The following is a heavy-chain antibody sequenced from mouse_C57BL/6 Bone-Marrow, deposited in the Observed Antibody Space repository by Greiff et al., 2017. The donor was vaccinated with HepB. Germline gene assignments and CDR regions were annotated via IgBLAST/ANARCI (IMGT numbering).Heavy chain of an antibody. J-gene: IGHJ1*03. Sequence: QVQLQQSGPELVKPGASVKISCKVSGYAFSSSWMNWVKQRPGKGLEWIGRIYPGDGDTNYNGKFKGKATLTADKSSSTAYMQLSSLTSEDSAVYFCARGGSNYVHWYFDVWGTGTTVTVSS. CDR2: IYPGDGDT. D-gene: IGHD2-5*01. V-gene: IGHV1-82*01. CDR3: ARGGSNYVHWYFDV. CDR1: GYAFSSSW.